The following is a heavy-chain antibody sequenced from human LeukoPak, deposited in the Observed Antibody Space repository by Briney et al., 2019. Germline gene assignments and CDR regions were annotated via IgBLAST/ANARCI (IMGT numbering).Heavy chain of an antibody. Sequence: SETLSLTCTVSGGAIRTNYWSWIRQSPGKGLEWIGYMYYSGSTTYNPSLKSRIPMSAARCTNQISLSLTSVSTADTAASYCARHLVRPGLRRSGVFDIWGQETMVTVS. CDR3: ARHLVRPGLRRSGVFDI. J-gene: IGHJ3*02. D-gene: IGHD4-23*01. CDR2: MYYSGST. V-gene: IGHV4-59*08. CDR1: GGAIRTNY.